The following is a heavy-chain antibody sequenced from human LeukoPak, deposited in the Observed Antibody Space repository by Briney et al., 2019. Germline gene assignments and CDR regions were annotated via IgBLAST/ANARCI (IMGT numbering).Heavy chain of an antibody. V-gene: IGHV5-51*01. Sequence: GESLKISCKGSEFTFTTFWIGWVRQMPGKGLEWMGIIYPGDSDTRYSPSFEGQVTISADKSISTAYLHFNSLQASHSAMYYCARGRGYSYNYYYMDIWGKGTTVTVSS. CDR3: ARGRGYSYNYYYMDI. J-gene: IGHJ6*03. CDR2: IYPGDSDT. CDR1: EFTFTTFW. D-gene: IGHD5-18*01.